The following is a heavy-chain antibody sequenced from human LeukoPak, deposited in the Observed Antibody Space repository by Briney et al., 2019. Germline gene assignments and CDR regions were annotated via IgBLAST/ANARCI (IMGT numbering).Heavy chain of an antibody. CDR1: GGSISSSSYH. J-gene: IGHJ3*02. CDR3: ARRVAVAGTRGAFDI. CDR2: IYYSGST. Sequence: PSETLSLTCTVSGGSISSSSYHWGWIRQPPGKGLEWIGSIYYSGSTYYNPSLKSRVTTSVDTSKNQFSLKLSSVTAADTAVYYCARRVAVAGTRGAFDIWGQGAMVTVSS. V-gene: IGHV4-39*01. D-gene: IGHD6-19*01.